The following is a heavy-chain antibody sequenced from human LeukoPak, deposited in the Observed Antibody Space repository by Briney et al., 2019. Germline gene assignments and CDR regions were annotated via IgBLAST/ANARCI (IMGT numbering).Heavy chain of an antibody. D-gene: IGHD3-16*02. CDR2: IYYSGST. CDR3: ASAHYDYVWGSYRPFDY. V-gene: IGHV4-61*01. CDR1: GGSVSSGSYY. Sequence: SETLSLTCTVSGGSVSSGSYYWSWIRQPPGKGLEWIGDIYYSGSTNYNPSLKSRVTISVDTSKNQFSLKLSSVTAADTAVHYCASAHYDYVWGSYRPFDYWGQGTLVTVSS. J-gene: IGHJ4*02.